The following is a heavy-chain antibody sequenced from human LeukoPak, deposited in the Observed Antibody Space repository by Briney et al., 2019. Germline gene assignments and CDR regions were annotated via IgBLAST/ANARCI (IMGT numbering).Heavy chain of an antibody. CDR1: GGSFSGYY. CDR2: INHSGRT. D-gene: IGHD3-3*01. J-gene: IGHJ5*02. CDR3: ARGHRITIFGVVTRRVAWFDP. V-gene: IGHV4-34*01. Sequence: SETLSLTCAVYGGSFSGYYWRWIRQPPGKGLEWIGEINHSGRTNYNPSLKSRLTISVDTSKNQFSLKLSSVTAADTAVYYCARGHRITIFGVVTRRVAWFDPWGQGTLVTVSS.